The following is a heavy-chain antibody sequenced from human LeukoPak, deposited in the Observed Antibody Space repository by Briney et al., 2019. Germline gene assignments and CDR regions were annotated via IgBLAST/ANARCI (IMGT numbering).Heavy chain of an antibody. J-gene: IGHJ3*02. CDR2: ISSSSSTI. Sequence: GGSLRLSCAASGFTFGTYATNWVRQAPGKGLEWVSYISSSSSTIYFPDSVKGRFTISRDNSKNTLYLQMNSLRAEDTAVYYCARQTSGNYYSYVFDIWGQGTMVTVSS. CDR3: ARQTSGNYYSYVFDI. CDR1: GFTFGTYA. V-gene: IGHV3-48*01. D-gene: IGHD1-26*01.